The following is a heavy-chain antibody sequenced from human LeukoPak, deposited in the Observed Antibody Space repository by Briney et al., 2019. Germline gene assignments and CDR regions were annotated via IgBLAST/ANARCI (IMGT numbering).Heavy chain of an antibody. CDR1: GYTFTGYY. CDR2: INPNSGGT. J-gene: IGHJ4*02. D-gene: IGHD4-17*01. CDR3: ARNYGERGLDY. Sequence: ASVKVSCKASGYTFTGYYMHWVRQAPGQGLEWMGWINPNSGGTNYAQKFQGWVTMTRDTSIGTAYMELSRLRSDDTAVYYCARNYGERGLDYWGQGTLVTVSS. V-gene: IGHV1-2*04.